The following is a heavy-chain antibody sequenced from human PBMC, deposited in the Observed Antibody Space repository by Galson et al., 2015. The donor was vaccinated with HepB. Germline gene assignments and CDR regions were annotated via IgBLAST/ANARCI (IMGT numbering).Heavy chain of an antibody. V-gene: IGHV3-30*02. CDR3: AKKSRYCSGGSCPRYKAYYYYGMDV. D-gene: IGHD2-15*01. CDR1: GFTFSSYG. Sequence: SLRLSCAASGFTFSSYGMHWVRQAPGKGLEWVAFIRYDGSNKYYADSVKGRFTISRDNSKNTLYLQMNSLRAEDTAVYYCAKKSRYCSGGSCPRYKAYYYYGMDVWGQGTTVTVSS. J-gene: IGHJ6*02. CDR2: IRYDGSNK.